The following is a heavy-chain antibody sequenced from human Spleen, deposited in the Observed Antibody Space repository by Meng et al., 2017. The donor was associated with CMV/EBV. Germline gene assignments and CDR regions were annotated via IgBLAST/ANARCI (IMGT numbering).Heavy chain of an antibody. CDR1: GYSFTRYD. V-gene: IGHV1-18*01. Sequence: ASVKVSCKASGYSFTRYDINWVRQAPGQGLEWMGWISAYNGNTNYAQKLQGSVTMTTDTSTSTAYMELRSLRSDDTAVYYCARGWDGIAAAGTYFDYWGQGTLVTVSS. J-gene: IGHJ4*02. CDR2: ISAYNGNT. CDR3: ARGWDGIAAAGTYFDY. D-gene: IGHD6-13*01.